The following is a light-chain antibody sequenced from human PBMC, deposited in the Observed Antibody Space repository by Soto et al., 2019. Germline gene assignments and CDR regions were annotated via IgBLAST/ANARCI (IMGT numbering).Light chain of an antibody. CDR1: SSDVGGYKY. CDR3: SSFTSINTWV. CDR2: EVS. V-gene: IGLV2-14*01. J-gene: IGLJ3*02. Sequence: QSALTQPASVSGSPGQSITISCTGTSSDVGGYKYVSRYQQHPGKAPKLMIYEVSNRPSGVSNRFSGSKSGNTGYLTISGLQAEDEADYYCSSFTSINTWVFGGGTKLTVL.